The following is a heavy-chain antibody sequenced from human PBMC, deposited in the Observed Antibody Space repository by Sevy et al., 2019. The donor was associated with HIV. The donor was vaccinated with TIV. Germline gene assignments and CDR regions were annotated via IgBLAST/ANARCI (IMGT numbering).Heavy chain of an antibody. D-gene: IGHD3-16*01. J-gene: IGHJ4*02. CDR3: AYETFGRFES. Sequence: GGSLRLSCAASGFTFSANWMNWVRQAPGKGLEWVANIKGDGSDKQYVDSVEGRFTISRDNAKNLLYLQMNSLRVEDTAVYYCAYETFGRFESWGQGTLVTASS. V-gene: IGHV3-7*01. CDR2: IKGDGSDK. CDR1: GFTFSANW.